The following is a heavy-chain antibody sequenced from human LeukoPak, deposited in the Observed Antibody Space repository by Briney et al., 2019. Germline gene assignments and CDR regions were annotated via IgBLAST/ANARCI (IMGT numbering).Heavy chain of an antibody. J-gene: IGHJ4*02. CDR3: AMRGDILVIPATYMFDY. D-gene: IGHD2-2*01. CDR1: GYMFSDYY. CDR2: ISSSGSTT. V-gene: IGHV3-11*04. Sequence: GGSLRLSCTASGYMFSDYYMSWIRQAPGKGLEWVSYISSSGSTTYYADSVKGRFTISRDNAKNSLYLQMNSLRAEDTAVCYCAMRGDILVIPATYMFDYWGQGTLVTVSS.